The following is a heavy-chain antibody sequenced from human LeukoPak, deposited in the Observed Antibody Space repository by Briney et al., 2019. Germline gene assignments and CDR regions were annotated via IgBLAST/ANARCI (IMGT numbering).Heavy chain of an antibody. V-gene: IGHV3-23*01. D-gene: IGHD2-15*01. CDR1: GFTFNIYA. J-gene: IGHJ4*02. CDR2: ISGSGGST. Sequence: PGGSLRLSCAASGFTFNIYAMSWVRQVPGKGLEWVSAISGSGGSTYYADSVKGRFTISRDNAKNSLYLQMNSLRAEDTAVYYCARGGDCSGGSCYPDYWGQGTLVTVSS. CDR3: ARGGDCSGGSCYPDY.